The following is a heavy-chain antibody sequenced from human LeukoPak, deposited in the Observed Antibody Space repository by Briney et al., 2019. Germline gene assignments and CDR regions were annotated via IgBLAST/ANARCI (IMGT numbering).Heavy chain of an antibody. CDR3: ARSYYYSSGYKYAFDY. V-gene: IGHV4-4*07. D-gene: IGHD3-22*01. CDR1: VGSISNYY. Sequence: SETLSLTCTVSVGSISNYYWSWIRQPAGKGLEWIGRIYTSGSTNYNPSLKSRVTMSIDTSKNQFSLKLSSVTAADTAVYYCARSYYYSSGYKYAFDYWGQGTLVTVSS. CDR2: IYTSGST. J-gene: IGHJ4*02.